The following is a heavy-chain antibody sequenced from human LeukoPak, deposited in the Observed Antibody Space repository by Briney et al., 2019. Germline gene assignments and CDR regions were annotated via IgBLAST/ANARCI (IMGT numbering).Heavy chain of an antibody. J-gene: IGHJ4*02. CDR3: AREGNYYGSGSYYYAY. CDR2: INHSGST. CDR1: GGSFSGYY. Sequence: PSETLSLTCAVYGGSFSGYYWSWIRQPPGKGLEWIGEINHSGSTNYNPSLKSRVTISVDTSKNQFSLNLTSVTAADTAVYYCAREGNYYGSGSYYYAYWGQGTLVTVSS. V-gene: IGHV4-34*01. D-gene: IGHD3-10*01.